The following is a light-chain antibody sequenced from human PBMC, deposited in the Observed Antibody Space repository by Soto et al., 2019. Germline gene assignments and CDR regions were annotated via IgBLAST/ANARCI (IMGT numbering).Light chain of an antibody. CDR2: GPS. CDR1: QSVSSNY. V-gene: IGKV3-20*01. CDR3: QQYGDSPLT. Sequence: EIGGTQAPGTLSFAPGERATVSCRASQSVSSNYFAWYQQRPGRAPRLLIYGPSGRATGIPDRFSGSGSGTDFTLTISRLEPEDFAVYYCQQYGDSPLTFGGGTKIEIK. J-gene: IGKJ4*01.